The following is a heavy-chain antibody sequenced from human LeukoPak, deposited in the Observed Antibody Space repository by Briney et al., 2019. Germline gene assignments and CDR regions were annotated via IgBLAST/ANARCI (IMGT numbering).Heavy chain of an antibody. CDR2: IYHGDSDV. D-gene: IGHD2-15*01. J-gene: IGHJ3*02. CDR3: ARQPPYSTVLDAFDI. V-gene: IGHV5-51*01. CDR1: GYSFTNYW. Sequence: AEAPQISCKGSGYSFTNYWIGWVRQMPGKSLEWMGIIYHGDSDVRYSPSFQGQVTISADKSISTAYLQWSSLKASDTAMYYCARQPPYSTVLDAFDIWGQGTMVTVSS.